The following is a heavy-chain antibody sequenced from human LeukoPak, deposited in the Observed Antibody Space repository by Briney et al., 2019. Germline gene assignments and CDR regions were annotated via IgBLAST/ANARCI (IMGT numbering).Heavy chain of an antibody. CDR3: ARVVAAYDPFDP. D-gene: IGHD2-15*01. CDR2: IIPILGIA. J-gene: IGHJ5*02. V-gene: IGHV1-69*04. CDR1: GGTFSSYA. Sequence: GASVKVSCKASGGTFSSYAISWVRQAPGQGLEWMGRIIPILGIANYAQKFQGRVTITADKSTSTAYMELSSLRSEDTAVYYCARVVAAYDPFDPWGQGTLVTVSS.